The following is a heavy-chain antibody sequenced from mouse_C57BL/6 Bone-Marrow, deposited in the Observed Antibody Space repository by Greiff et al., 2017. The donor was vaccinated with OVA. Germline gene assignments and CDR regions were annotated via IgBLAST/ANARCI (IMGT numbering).Heavy chain of an antibody. D-gene: IGHD1-1*01. Sequence: EVNVVESGGGLVQSGRSLRLSCATSGFTFSDFYMEWVRQAPGKGLEWIAASRNKANDYTTEYSASVKGRFIVSRDTSQSILYLQMNALRAEDTAFYYCARDRYNYYGSSYWYFDVWGTGTTVTVSS. CDR2: SRNKANDYTT. J-gene: IGHJ1*03. CDR3: ARDRYNYYGSSYWYFDV. CDR1: GFTFSDFY. V-gene: IGHV7-1*01.